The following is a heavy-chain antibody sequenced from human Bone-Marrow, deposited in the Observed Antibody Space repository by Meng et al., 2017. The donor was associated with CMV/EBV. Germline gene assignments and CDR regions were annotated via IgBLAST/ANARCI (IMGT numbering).Heavy chain of an antibody. J-gene: IGHJ4*02. Sequence: ASVKVSCKASGYPFTSYGISWVRQAPGQGLEWMGWISAYNGNTNYAQKLQGRVTMTTDTSTSTAYMELRSLRSDDTAVYYCARRLYCSSTSCFELEPWGQGTLVTVSS. CDR1: GYPFTSYG. CDR3: ARRLYCSSTSCFELEP. CDR2: ISAYNGNT. V-gene: IGHV1-18*01. D-gene: IGHD2-2*01.